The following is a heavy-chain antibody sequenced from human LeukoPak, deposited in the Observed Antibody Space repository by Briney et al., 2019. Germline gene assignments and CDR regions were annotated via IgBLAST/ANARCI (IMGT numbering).Heavy chain of an antibody. V-gene: IGHV3-74*01. CDR3: TREGAYDSGTYGAGDY. Sequence: GGSLRLSCTASGFNFSNYWMHWVRQAPGKGLVWVSRLNAGGNSTIYADSVKGRFIISRDNAKSTLYLQMNSLRADDTGVYYCTREGAYDSGTYGAGDYWGQGTLVTVSS. CDR2: LNAGGNST. CDR1: GFNFSNYW. D-gene: IGHD3-10*01. J-gene: IGHJ4*02.